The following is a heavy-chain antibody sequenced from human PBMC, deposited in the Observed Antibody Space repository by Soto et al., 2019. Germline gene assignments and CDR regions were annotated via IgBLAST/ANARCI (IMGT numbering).Heavy chain of an antibody. CDR2: ISYDGSNK. CDR3: ARGSEWELLPVTHY. CDR1: GFTFSSYA. J-gene: IGHJ4*02. D-gene: IGHD1-26*01. Sequence: QVQLVESGGGVVQPGRSLRLSCAASGFTFSSYAMHWVRQAPGKGLEWVAVISYDGSNKYYADSVKGRFTISRDNSKNTLYLQMNSLRAEDTAVYYCARGSEWELLPVTHYWGQGTLVTVSS. V-gene: IGHV3-30-3*01.